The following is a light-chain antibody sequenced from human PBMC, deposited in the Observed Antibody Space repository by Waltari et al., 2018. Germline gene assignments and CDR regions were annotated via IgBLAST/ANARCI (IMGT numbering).Light chain of an antibody. CDR1: QSVTSN. CDR2: GAS. Sequence: EIVMTQSPATLSVSPGERATLSCRASQSVTSNLAWYQQKPGQAPRLLLFGASTRATDIPASVSGSGSGTEFTLTISSLQSEDFAVYYCLQYNDWPPWTFGQGTKVEIK. CDR3: LQYNDWPPWT. V-gene: IGKV3-15*01. J-gene: IGKJ1*01.